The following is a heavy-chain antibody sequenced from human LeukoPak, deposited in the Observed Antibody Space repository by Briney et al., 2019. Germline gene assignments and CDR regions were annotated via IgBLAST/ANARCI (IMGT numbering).Heavy chain of an antibody. J-gene: IGHJ4*02. CDR2: IWYDGSNK. CDR3: AKELVWGSYRYYFDY. CDR1: GFTFSSYG. Sequence: GVSLRLSCAASGFTFSSYGMHWVRQAPGKGLEWVAVIWYDGSNKYYADSVKGRFTISRDNSKNTLYLQMNSLRAEDTAVYYCAKELVWGSYRYYFDYWGQGTLVTVSS. D-gene: IGHD3-16*02. V-gene: IGHV3-33*06.